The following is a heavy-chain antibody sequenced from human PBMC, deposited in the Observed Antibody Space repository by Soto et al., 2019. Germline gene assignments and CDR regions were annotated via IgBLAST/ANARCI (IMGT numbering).Heavy chain of an antibody. CDR1: GGTFSSYA. V-gene: IGHV1-69*13. CDR2: IIPIFGTA. CDR3: ARDIAPIYYDSSGYHNFGY. J-gene: IGHJ4*02. D-gene: IGHD3-22*01. Sequence: GASVKVSCKASGGTFSSYAISWVRQAPGQGLEWMGGIIPIFGTANYAQKFQGRVTITADESTSTAYMELSSLRSEDTAVYYCARDIAPIYYDSSGYHNFGYWGQGTLVTVSS.